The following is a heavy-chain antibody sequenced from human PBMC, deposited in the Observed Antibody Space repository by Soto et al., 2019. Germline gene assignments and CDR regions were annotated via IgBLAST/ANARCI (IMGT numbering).Heavy chain of an antibody. CDR2: INPNSGGT. J-gene: IGHJ5*02. V-gene: IGHV1-2*02. D-gene: IGHD2-15*01. Sequence: GASVKVSCKASGYTFTGYYMHWVRQAPGQGLEWMGWINPNSGGTNYARKFQGRVTMTRDTSISTAYMELSRLRADDTAVYYCARVEDSSWFDPWGRGTLVTVSS. CDR3: ARVEDSSWFDP. CDR1: GYTFTGYY.